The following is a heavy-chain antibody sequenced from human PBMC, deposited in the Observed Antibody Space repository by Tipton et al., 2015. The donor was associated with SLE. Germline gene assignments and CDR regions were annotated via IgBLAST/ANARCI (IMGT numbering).Heavy chain of an antibody. CDR3: ARGSTSYYTAFDI. D-gene: IGHD2-2*02. V-gene: IGHV3-53*04. J-gene: IGHJ3*02. Sequence: QLVQSGGGLVQPGGSLRLSCAASGFTVSSNYMSWVRQAPGKGLEWVSVIYSGGSTYYADSVKGRFTISRDNSKNTLYLQMNSLRAEDTAVYYCARGSTSYYTAFDIWGQGTMVTVSS. CDR1: GFTVSSNY. CDR2: IYSGGST.